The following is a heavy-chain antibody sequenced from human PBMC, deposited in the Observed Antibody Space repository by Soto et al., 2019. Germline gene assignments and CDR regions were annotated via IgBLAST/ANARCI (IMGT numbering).Heavy chain of an antibody. J-gene: IGHJ4*02. V-gene: IGHV3-23*01. CDR1: GFTFGSYA. D-gene: IGHD2-15*01. CDR2: ISGSGGST. Sequence: PGGSLRLSCAASGFTFGSYAMSWVRQAPGKGLEWVSAISGSGGSTYYADSVKGRFTISRDNSKNTLYLQMNSLRAEDTAVYCCAKDGAYCSGGSCYSGSYDYWGQGTLVTVSS. CDR3: AKDGAYCSGGSCYSGSYDY.